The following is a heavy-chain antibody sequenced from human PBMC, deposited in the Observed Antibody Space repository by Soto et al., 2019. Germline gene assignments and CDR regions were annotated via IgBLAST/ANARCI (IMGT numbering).Heavy chain of an antibody. CDR1: GFSLSTSGVG. V-gene: IGHV2-5*02. Sequence: QITLKESGPTLVKPTQTLTLTCTFSGFSLSTSGVGVGWIRQPPGKALEWLALIYWDDDKRYSPSLKGRLTIPKDTPKNQAVLTMTNMDPVDTAGYYGAHSPLGFPDYWGQRTLVTVSS. D-gene: IGHD3-10*01. CDR3: AHSPLGFPDY. J-gene: IGHJ4*02. CDR2: IYWDDDK.